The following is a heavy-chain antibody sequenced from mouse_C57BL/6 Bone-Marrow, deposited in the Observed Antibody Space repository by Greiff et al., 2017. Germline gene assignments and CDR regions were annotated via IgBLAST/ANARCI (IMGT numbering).Heavy chain of an antibody. Sequence: VQLQQSGAELVRPGASVKLSCTASGFNIKDDYMYWVKQRPEQGLEWIGWIDPENGDTEYASKFQGKATITADTSSNTAYLQLSSLTSEDTAVYYCTRWLLLDYWGQGTTLTVSS. V-gene: IGHV14-4*01. CDR3: TRWLLLDY. J-gene: IGHJ2*01. CDR2: IDPENGDT. CDR1: GFNIKDDY. D-gene: IGHD2-3*01.